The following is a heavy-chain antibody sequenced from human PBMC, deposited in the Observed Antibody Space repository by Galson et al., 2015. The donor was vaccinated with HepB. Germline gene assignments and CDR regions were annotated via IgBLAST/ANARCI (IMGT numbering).Heavy chain of an antibody. CDR2: ISAYNGNT. CDR1: GGTFSSYA. Sequence: VSCKASGGTFSSYAISWVRQAPGQGLEWMGWISAYNGNTNYAQKLQGRVTMTTDTSTSTAYMELRSLRSDDTAVYYCARDGGYYYDSSGYRGAFDIWGQGTMVTVSS. CDR3: ARDGGYYYDSSGYRGAFDI. J-gene: IGHJ3*02. V-gene: IGHV1-18*01. D-gene: IGHD3-22*01.